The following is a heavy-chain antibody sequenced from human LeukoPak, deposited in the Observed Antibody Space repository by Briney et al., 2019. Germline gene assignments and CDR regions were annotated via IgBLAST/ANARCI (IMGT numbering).Heavy chain of an antibody. D-gene: IGHD1-20*01. CDR1: GGSMSSYY. V-gene: IGHV4-59*08. CDR3: ARHQGSNWISPIDY. Sequence: SETLSLTCTVSGGSMSSYYWSWIRQPPGKGLEWFGYIYDSGSTNYNPSLKSRVTISIDTSKNQFSLKLSSVTATDTALYYCARHQGSNWISPIDYWGQGTLVTVSS. CDR2: IYDSGST. J-gene: IGHJ4*02.